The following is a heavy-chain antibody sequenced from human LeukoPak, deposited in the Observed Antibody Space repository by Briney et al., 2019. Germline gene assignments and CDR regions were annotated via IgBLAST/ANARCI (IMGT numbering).Heavy chain of an antibody. CDR3: ARYTFSWFFDS. CDR2: TYYRSNWYS. CDR1: GDSVSSTSVA. V-gene: IGHV6-1*01. D-gene: IGHD6-13*01. J-gene: IGHJ4*02. Sequence: SQTLSLTCAISGDSVSSTSVAWNWIRQSPSRGLEWLGRTYYRSNWYSDYAVSVRGRITVNPDTSTNQFSLQLNSVTPEDTAVYYCARYTFSWFFDSWGLGTLVTVSS.